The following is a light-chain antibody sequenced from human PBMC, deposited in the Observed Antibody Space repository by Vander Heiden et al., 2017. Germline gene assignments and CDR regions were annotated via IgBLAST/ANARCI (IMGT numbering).Light chain of an antibody. CDR2: GAS. V-gene: IGKV3-15*01. J-gene: IGKJ5*01. CDR1: QNIRRT. Sequence: EVVMTQSPATLSASPGERVTFSCRASQNIRRTLAWYQQKPGQAPRLLIYGASTRATGVPDRFSGSGSGTEFTLTISCLQSEDFAVYYCQQYNEWPPITFGQGTRLEIK. CDR3: QQYNEWPPIT.